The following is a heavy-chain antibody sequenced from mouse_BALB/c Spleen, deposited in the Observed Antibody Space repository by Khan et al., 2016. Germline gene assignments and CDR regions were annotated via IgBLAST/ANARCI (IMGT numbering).Heavy chain of an antibody. CDR3: TRGTSGYYRFDY. J-gene: IGHJ2*01. D-gene: IGHD2-14*01. CDR2: INPSNGDT. Sequence: QIQLVQSGAELVTPGASVKLSCKASGFTFTTYYMYWVKQRPGQGLEWIGEINPSNGDTNFNEKFKNKATLTVDKSSSTVYMQLSSLTSEDSAVYYCTRGTSGYYRFDYWGQGTTLTVSS. V-gene: IGHV1S81*02. CDR1: GFTFTTYY.